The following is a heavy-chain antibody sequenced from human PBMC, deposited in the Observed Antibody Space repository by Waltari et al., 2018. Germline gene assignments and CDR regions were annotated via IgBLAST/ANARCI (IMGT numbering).Heavy chain of an antibody. V-gene: IGHV1-2*02. CDR3: ARDPGPIVGAPDL. J-gene: IGHJ5*02. CDR1: GYTFPDYH. D-gene: IGHD1-26*01. Sequence: QEQLVQSGSEVKKPGASVRVHCQASGYTFPDYHLHWFRQTPGQGFEWMGWFNPKNGDSNSAEKFLGRVTMTRDTSINTVYLDLSGLRSDDTAVFFCARDPGPIVGAPDLWGQGTLVTVSS. CDR2: FNPKNGDS.